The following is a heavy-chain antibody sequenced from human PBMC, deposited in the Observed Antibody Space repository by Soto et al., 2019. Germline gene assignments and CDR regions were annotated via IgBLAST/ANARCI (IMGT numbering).Heavy chain of an antibody. Sequence: ASETLSLTCAVYGGSFSGYYWSWIRQPPGKGLEWIGEINHSGSTNYNPSLKSRVTISVDTSKNQFSLKLSSVTAADTAVYYCARHRGVDSSGFYYFDYWGQGTLVTV. V-gene: IGHV4-34*01. J-gene: IGHJ4*02. CDR1: GGSFSGYY. D-gene: IGHD3-22*01. CDR2: INHSGST. CDR3: ARHRGVDSSGFYYFDY.